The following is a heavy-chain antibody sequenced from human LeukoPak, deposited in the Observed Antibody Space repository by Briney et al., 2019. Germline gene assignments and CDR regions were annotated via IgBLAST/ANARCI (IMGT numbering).Heavy chain of an antibody. D-gene: IGHD3-10*01. Sequence: GGSLRLSCAASGFTFDDYGMSWVRQAPGKGLEWVSGINWNGGSTGYADPVKGRFTISRDNAKNSLYLQMNSLRVEDTAVYYCARADGSGSYHDWFDPWGQGTLVTVSS. J-gene: IGHJ5*02. CDR3: ARADGSGSYHDWFDP. CDR1: GFTFDDYG. CDR2: INWNGGST. V-gene: IGHV3-20*04.